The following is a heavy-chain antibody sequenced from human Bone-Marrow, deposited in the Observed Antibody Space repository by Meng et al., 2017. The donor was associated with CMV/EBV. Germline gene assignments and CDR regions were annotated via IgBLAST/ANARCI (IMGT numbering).Heavy chain of an antibody. Sequence: FTFTGYWRTWVRQAPGKGLEWVANIKQDGSETYYLYSVEDRFTISRDNAKNSLDLQMNSLRAEDTAVYYCARSLGYCSGGRCFPFDYWGQGTLVTVSS. J-gene: IGHJ4*02. D-gene: IGHD2-15*01. V-gene: IGHV3-7*03. CDR1: FTFTGYW. CDR3: ARSLGYCSGGRCFPFDY. CDR2: IKQDGSET.